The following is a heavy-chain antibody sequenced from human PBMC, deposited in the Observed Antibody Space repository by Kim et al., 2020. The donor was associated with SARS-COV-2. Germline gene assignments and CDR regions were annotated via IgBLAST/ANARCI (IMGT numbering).Heavy chain of an antibody. CDR3: ARVSCSGGRSDRLDP. Sequence: ASVKVSCKASGYTFTSHYIHWVRQAPGQGLEWMGVINPSGGSTSYAQKFQGRVTMTRDTSTSTVSMELSSLRSEDTAMYYCARVSCSGGRSDRLDPWCQGTLVTVSS. V-gene: IGHV1-46*01. CDR1: GYTFTSHY. CDR2: INPSGGST. J-gene: IGHJ5*02. D-gene: IGHD2-15*01.